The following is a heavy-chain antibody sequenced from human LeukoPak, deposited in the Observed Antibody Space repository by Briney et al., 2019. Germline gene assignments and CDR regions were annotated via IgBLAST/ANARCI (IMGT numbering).Heavy chain of an antibody. CDR2: IYYSGST. V-gene: IGHV4-39*07. J-gene: IGHJ6*03. CDR3: ARVVSNYVDYYYMDV. Sequence: SETLSLTCTVSGGSISSSSYYWGWIRQPPGKGLEWIGSIYYSGSTYYNPSLKSRVTISVDTSKNQFSLKLSSVTAADTAVYYCARVVSNYVDYYYMDVWGKGTTVTVSS. CDR1: GGSISSSSYY. D-gene: IGHD4-11*01.